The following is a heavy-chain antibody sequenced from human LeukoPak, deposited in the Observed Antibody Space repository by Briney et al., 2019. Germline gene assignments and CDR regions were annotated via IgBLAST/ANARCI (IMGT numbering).Heavy chain of an antibody. CDR2: IHYTGGT. J-gene: IGHJ4*02. Sequence: SETLSLTCAVYGGSISGYYWSWLRQPPGKGLEWVGKIHYTGGTSYNPSLKSRATISIDTSKNQLSLKLSSVTAADTAVYYCARGNILSGYCFDFWGQGALATVSS. CDR3: ARGNILSGYCFDF. D-gene: IGHD3-9*01. V-gene: IGHV4-34*01. CDR1: GGSISGYY.